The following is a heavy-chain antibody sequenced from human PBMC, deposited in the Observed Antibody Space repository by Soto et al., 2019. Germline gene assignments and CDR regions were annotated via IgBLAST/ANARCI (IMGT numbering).Heavy chain of an antibody. CDR2: IYYSGST. J-gene: IGHJ5*02. CDR3: ARDPGYCSSTSCGWFDP. V-gene: IGHV4-59*01. D-gene: IGHD2-2*01. Sequence: KPSETLSLTCTVSGGSISSYYWSWIRQPPGKGLEWIGYIYYSGSTNYNPSLKSRVTISVDTSKNQFSLKLSSVTAADTAVYYCARDPGYCSSTSCGWFDPWGQGTLVTVSS. CDR1: GGSISSYY.